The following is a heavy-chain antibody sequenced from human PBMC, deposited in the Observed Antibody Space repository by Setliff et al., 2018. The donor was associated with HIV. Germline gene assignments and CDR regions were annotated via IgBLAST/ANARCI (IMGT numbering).Heavy chain of an antibody. D-gene: IGHD6-6*01. V-gene: IGHV4-39*07. CDR3: ARLRVSSSSQTFDH. Sequence: ETLSLTCTVSGGSMSTTEYHWDWIRQPPGKGLEWIGNIYYSGTTYYKSSLKSRVTISAERSTNQFSLRLTSVTAADTAVYFCARLRVSSSSQTFDHWGQGILVTVSS. J-gene: IGHJ4*02. CDR1: GGSMSTTEYH. CDR2: IYYSGTT.